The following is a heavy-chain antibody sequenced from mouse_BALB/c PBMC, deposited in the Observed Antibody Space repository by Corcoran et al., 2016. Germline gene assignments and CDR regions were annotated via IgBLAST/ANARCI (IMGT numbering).Heavy chain of an antibody. V-gene: IGHV9-4*02. J-gene: IGHJ4*01. D-gene: IGHD4-1*02. CDR3: ATTGTGGYYSMDY. Sequence: QIKLVQSGPELKKPGETLRISSRASGYTLPTAGMPWVQKMSGKELQWIGRINTHSGVPGYAEDFKGRFAFSLETSASTAYLQINNLKNEDTATYFCATTGTGGYYSMDYWGQGTSVTVSS. CDR1: GYTLPTAG. CDR2: INTHSGVP.